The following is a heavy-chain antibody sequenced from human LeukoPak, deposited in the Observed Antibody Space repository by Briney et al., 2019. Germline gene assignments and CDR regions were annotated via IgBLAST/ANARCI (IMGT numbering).Heavy chain of an antibody. CDR3: ARVGGYDDAYYYYMDV. D-gene: IGHD5-12*01. V-gene: IGHV1-3*03. Sequence: ASVKVSCKASGYTFNSYVMHWVRQAPGQRLEWMGCINTVNGNTKYSQEFQGRVTITRDTSASTAYMELSSLRAEDTALYYCARVGGYDDAYYYYMDVWGKGTTVTVSS. CDR1: GYTFNSYV. J-gene: IGHJ6*03. CDR2: INTVNGNT.